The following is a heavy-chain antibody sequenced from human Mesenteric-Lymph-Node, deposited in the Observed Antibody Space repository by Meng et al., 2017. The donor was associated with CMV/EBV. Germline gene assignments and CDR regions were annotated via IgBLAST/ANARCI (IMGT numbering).Heavy chain of an antibody. CDR2: IKFDRTIT. CDR1: LHFSNSW. CDR3: VRAANVTPSRGHWFDP. Sequence: LHFSNSWMHWVRRGAGKSLEWVSRIKFDRTITPYAPFVRGRFTISRDNTRNTLFLNMDDVRAEDTAVYYCVRAANVTPSRGHWFDPWGQGTLVTVSS. J-gene: IGHJ5*02. D-gene: IGHD2-15*01. V-gene: IGHV3-74*03.